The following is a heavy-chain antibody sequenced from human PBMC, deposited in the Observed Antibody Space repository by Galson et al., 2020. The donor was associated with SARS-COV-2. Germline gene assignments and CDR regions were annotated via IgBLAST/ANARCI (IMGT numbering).Heavy chain of an antibody. CDR1: GYTLTELS. Sequence: ASVKVSCKVSGYTLTELSMHWVRQAPGKGLEWMGGFDPEDGETIYAQKFQGRVTMTEDTSTDTAYMELSSLRSEDTAVYYCATHYILYCSGGSCSTAHKDNWFDPWGQGTLVTVSS. D-gene: IGHD2-15*01. CDR3: ATHYILYCSGGSCSTAHKDNWFDP. V-gene: IGHV1-24*01. CDR2: FDPEDGET. J-gene: IGHJ5*02.